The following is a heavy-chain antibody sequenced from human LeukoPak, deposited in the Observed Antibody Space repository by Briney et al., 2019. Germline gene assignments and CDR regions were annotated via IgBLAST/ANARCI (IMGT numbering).Heavy chain of an antibody. D-gene: IGHD6-19*01. CDR1: GYTLTELS. Sequence: GASVKVSCKVSGYTLTELSMHWVRQAPGKGLEWMGGFDPEDGETIYAQKFQGRVTMTEDTSTDTAYMELSSLRSEDTAVYYCATSLYSSGWSYFDYWGQGTLVTVSS. CDR3: ATSLYSSGWSYFDY. V-gene: IGHV1-24*01. CDR2: FDPEDGET. J-gene: IGHJ4*02.